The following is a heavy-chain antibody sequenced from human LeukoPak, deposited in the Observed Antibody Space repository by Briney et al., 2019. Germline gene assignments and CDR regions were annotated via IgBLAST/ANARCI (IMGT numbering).Heavy chain of an antibody. CDR1: GGSFSGYY. D-gene: IGHD3-22*01. V-gene: IGHV4-34*01. J-gene: IGHJ4*02. CDR3: ARETGYYDSTPPYFDY. CDR2: INHSGST. Sequence: SETLSLTCAVYGGSFSGYYWSWIRQPPGKGLEWIGEINHSGSTNYNPSLKSRVTISVDTSKNQFSLKLSSVTAADTAVYYCARETGYYDSTPPYFDYWGQGTLVTVSS.